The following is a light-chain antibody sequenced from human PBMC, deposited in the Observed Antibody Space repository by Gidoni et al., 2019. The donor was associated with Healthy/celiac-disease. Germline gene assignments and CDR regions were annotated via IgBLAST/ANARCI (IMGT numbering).Light chain of an antibody. V-gene: IGKV1-5*03. J-gene: IGKJ1*01. CDR1: QSISSW. CDR3: QQYNSYSPAT. Sequence: DISMNQSPSTLSASVGDRVTITCRASQSISSWLAWDQQKPGKAPKLLIYKASSLESGVPSRFIGSGSGTEFTLTISSLQPDDFATYYCQQYNSYSPATFGQXTKVEIK. CDR2: KAS.